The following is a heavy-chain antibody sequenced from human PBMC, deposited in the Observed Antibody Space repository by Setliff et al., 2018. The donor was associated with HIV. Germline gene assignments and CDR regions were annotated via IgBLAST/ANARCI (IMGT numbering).Heavy chain of an antibody. CDR2: IYWDDDK. CDR3: AHISRVAYVNIKYYFDY. D-gene: IGHD2-2*01. J-gene: IGHJ4*02. Sequence: SGPTLVNPTQTVTLTCSFSGFSLSDNGMGVGWIRQPPGKALEWLAFIYWDDDKLYSPSLKNRLTITKDTSKNQVVLTMTNMDPADTATYYCAHISRVAYVNIKYYFDYWGQGTLVTVSS. V-gene: IGHV2-5*02. CDR1: GFSLSDNGMG.